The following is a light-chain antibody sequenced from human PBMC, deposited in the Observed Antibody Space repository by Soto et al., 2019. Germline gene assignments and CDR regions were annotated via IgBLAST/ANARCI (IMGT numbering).Light chain of an antibody. Sequence: QSVLAQPRSVSGSPGQSVTISCSGTSSDVGGYNSVSWYQQFPGKAPKLMIYDVTKRPSGVPDRFSGSKSGNTASLTISGLQPEDEADYYCCSYAASYTLVFGGGTK. CDR3: CSYAASYTLV. J-gene: IGLJ2*01. CDR1: SSDVGGYNS. V-gene: IGLV2-11*01. CDR2: DVT.